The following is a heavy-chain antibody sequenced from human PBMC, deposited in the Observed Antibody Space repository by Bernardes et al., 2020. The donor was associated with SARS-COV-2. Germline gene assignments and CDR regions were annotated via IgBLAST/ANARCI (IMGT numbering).Heavy chain of an antibody. D-gene: IGHD6-19*01. V-gene: IGHV3-23*01. CDR2: ISETADST. J-gene: IGHJ4*02. Sequence: GGSLRLSCVASGFTFGAYPMTWVRQAPGKGLEWVSAISETADSTWYADSVKGRFAISRDNSKNTLYLQMSGLRVEDTAVYFCARRYDRGWEPLDCWGQGTLVTVSS. CDR3: ARRYDRGWEPLDC. CDR1: GFTFGAYP.